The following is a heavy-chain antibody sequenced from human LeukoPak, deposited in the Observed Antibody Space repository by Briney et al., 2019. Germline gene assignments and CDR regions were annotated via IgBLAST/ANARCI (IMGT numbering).Heavy chain of an antibody. V-gene: IGHV1-8*03. Sequence: ASVKVSCKASGYTFTTYHINWVRQATGQGLEWMGWMNPSSGNTGYAQKFQGRVTITRNTSISTAYMELSSLRSEDTAVYYCARGVKSLPDYWGQGTLVTVSS. CDR2: MNPSSGNT. CDR1: GYTFTTYH. D-gene: IGHD2-15*01. CDR3: ARGVKSLPDY. J-gene: IGHJ4*02.